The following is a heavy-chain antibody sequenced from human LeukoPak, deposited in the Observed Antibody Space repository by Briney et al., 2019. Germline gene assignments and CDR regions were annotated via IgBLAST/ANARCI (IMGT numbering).Heavy chain of an antibody. Sequence: TPSETLSPTCAVYGGSFSGYYWGWIRQPPGKGLEWIGEINHSGSTNYNPSLKSRVTISVDTSKNQFSLKLSSVTAADTAVYYCARAYYSDSSSTGFDYWGQGTLVTVSS. V-gene: IGHV4-34*01. CDR3: ARAYYSDSSSTGFDY. CDR1: GGSFSGYY. J-gene: IGHJ4*02. CDR2: INHSGST. D-gene: IGHD6-6*01.